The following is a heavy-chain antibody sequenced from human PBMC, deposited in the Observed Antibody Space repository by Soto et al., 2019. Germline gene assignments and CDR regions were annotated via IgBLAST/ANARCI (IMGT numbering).Heavy chain of an antibody. CDR3: ATLVGRYSYGYSY. J-gene: IGHJ4*02. CDR1: GGSFSGYY. V-gene: IGHV4-34*01. D-gene: IGHD5-18*01. Sequence: NPSETLSLTCAVYGGSFSGYYWSWIRQPPGKGLEWIGEINHSGSTNYNPSLKSRVTISVDTSKNQFSLKLSSVTAADTAVYYCATLVGRYSYGYSYWGQGTLVTVSS. CDR2: INHSGST.